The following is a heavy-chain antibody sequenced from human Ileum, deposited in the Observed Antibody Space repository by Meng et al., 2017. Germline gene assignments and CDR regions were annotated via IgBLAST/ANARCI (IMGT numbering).Heavy chain of an antibody. CDR2: FHPGSGA. D-gene: IGHD2-21*01. CDR3: AKNGAYCLES. V-gene: IGHV4-4*02. Sequence: PRESAPGLVKPSGTLSLTCAVSGGSISGGTWWSCVRQPPGKGLQWIGQFHPGSGAAYNPSLETRVTISVDTSKNQFSLELTSVTAADTAVYYCAKNGAYCLESWGQGTLVTVSS. J-gene: IGHJ4*02. CDR1: GGSISGGTW.